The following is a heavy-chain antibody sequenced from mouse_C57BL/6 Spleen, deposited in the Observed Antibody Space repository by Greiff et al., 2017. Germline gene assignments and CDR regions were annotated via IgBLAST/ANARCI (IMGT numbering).Heavy chain of an antibody. J-gene: IGHJ4*01. V-gene: IGHV14-4*01. CDR2: IDPENGDT. Sequence: VQLQQSGAELVRPGASVKLSCTASGFNIKDDYMHWVKQRPEQGLEWIGWIDPENGDTEYASKFQGKATITADTSSNTAYLQLSSLTSEDTAVYYCTRYDYDVGDYAMDYWSQGTSVTGSS. CDR1: GFNIKDDY. D-gene: IGHD2-4*01. CDR3: TRYDYDVGDYAMDY.